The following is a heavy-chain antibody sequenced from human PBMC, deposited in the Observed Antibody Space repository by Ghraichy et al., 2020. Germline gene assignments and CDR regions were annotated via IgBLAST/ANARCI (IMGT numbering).Heavy chain of an antibody. J-gene: IGHJ5*02. CDR3: ARRGRYCSSTSCYDWFDP. D-gene: IGHD2-2*01. Sequence: SETLSLTCAVYGGSFSGYYWSWIRQPPGKGLEWIGEINHSGSTNYNPSLKSRVTISVDTSKNQFSLKLSSVTAADTAVYYCARRGRYCSSTSCYDWFDPWGQGTLVTVSS. CDR2: INHSGST. V-gene: IGHV4-34*01. CDR1: GGSFSGYY.